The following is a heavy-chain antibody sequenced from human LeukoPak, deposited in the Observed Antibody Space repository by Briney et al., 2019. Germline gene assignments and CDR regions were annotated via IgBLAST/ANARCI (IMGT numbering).Heavy chain of an antibody. V-gene: IGHV1-69*04. CDR1: GYTFTSYG. Sequence: GASVKVSCKASGYTFTSYGISWVRQAPGQGLEWMGRIIPILGIANYAQKFQGRVTITADKSTSTAYMELSSLRSEDTAVYYCASETITMVRGVIIHYYYGMDVWGQGTTVTVSS. J-gene: IGHJ6*02. CDR3: ASETITMVRGVIIHYYYGMDV. CDR2: IIPILGIA. D-gene: IGHD3-10*01.